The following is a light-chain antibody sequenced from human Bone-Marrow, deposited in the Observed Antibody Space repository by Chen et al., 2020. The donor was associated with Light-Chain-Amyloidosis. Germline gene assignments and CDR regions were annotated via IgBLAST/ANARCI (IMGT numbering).Light chain of an antibody. Sequence: QSALPKPPSVSGSPGQSTTISVTGTSSDVGGDNHVSWYQQHPDKAPKLMIYEVTNRPSWVPDRFSGSKSDNTASLTISGLQTEDEADYFCSSYTITNTLVFGSGTRVTVL. CDR3: SSYTITNTLV. CDR2: EVT. J-gene: IGLJ1*01. V-gene: IGLV2-14*01. CDR1: SSDVGGDNH.